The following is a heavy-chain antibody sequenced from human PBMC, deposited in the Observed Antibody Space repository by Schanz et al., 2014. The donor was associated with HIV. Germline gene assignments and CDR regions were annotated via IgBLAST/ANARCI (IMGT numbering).Heavy chain of an antibody. CDR2: IIPLLGTT. Sequence: QVELVQSGPEVKKPGSSVKVSCKASGGHFASFGVSWVRQAPGQRLEWMGGIIPLLGTTHYAQKFRGRVTITADKSTTAYMQLNSLRSDDTAVYYCAREYSSWNRYFDLWGRGTLVTVSS. CDR1: GGHFASFG. D-gene: IGHD6-13*01. V-gene: IGHV1-69*06. J-gene: IGHJ4*02. CDR3: AREYSSWNRYFDL.